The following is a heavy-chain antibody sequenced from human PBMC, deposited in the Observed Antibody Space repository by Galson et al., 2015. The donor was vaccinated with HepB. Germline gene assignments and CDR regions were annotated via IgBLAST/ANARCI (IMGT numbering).Heavy chain of an antibody. J-gene: IGHJ4*02. Sequence: SVKVSCKASGYAFIGYPVNWVRQAPGQGLEWMGWISPKNGGTNYAQKFQGRVTMTSDTSTSTAFMGLSSLRSDDTAVYYCARDDWNSGYWGQGTLVTVSS. CDR2: ISPKNGGT. CDR3: ARDDWNSGY. V-gene: IGHV1-2*02. D-gene: IGHD1-7*01. CDR1: GYAFIGYP.